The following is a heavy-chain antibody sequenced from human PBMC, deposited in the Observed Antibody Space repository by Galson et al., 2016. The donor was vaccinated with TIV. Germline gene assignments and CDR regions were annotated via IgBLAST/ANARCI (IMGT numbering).Heavy chain of an antibody. V-gene: IGHV4-59*01. CDR3: ARVVYSYYYMDV. Sequence: SETLSLTCTVSNASISNYYWSWIRQPPGRGPEWIGDIHYSGSANYNPSLKSRVTLSVDTSKNQFFMILTSVTAADTAVNYCARVVYSYYYMDVWGKGTTVTVSS. CDR1: NASISNYY. J-gene: IGHJ6*03. CDR2: IHYSGSA.